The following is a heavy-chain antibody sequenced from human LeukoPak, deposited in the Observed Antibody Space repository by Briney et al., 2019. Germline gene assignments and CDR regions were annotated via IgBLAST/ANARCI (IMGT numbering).Heavy chain of an antibody. CDR1: GGSISSGDYY. D-gene: IGHD3-22*01. Sequence: SETLSLTCTVSGGSISSGDYYWSWIREPPGKGLEWIAYMYYSGSTYYNPSLKSRVTMSADTSKNQLSLKLSSVTAADTAVYYCARPYYYDSRIDPWGQGILVTVSS. CDR2: MYYSGST. J-gene: IGHJ5*02. CDR3: ARPYYYDSRIDP. V-gene: IGHV4-30-4*01.